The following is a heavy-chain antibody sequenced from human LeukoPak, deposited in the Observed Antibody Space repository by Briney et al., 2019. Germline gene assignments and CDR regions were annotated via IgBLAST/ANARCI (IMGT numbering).Heavy chain of an antibody. CDR3: ARDCISSGLDY. D-gene: IGHD6-19*01. J-gene: IGHJ4*02. CDR2: IYYSGST. CDR1: GGSISSYY. V-gene: IGHV4-59*01. Sequence: SETLSLTCTVSGGSISSYYWSWIRQPPGKGLEWIGYIYYSGSTNYNPSLKSRATISVDTSKNQFSLKLSSVTAADTAVYYCARDCISSGLDYWGQGTLVTVSS.